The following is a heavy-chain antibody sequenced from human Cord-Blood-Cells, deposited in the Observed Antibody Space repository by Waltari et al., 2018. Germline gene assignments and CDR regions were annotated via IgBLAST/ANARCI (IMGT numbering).Heavy chain of an antibody. CDR1: GGSFSGYY. D-gene: IGHD2-15*01. V-gene: IGHV4-34*01. CDR2: INHSGST. CDR3: ARWHCSGGSCYWYFDL. J-gene: IGHJ2*01. Sequence: QVQLQQWGAGLLKPSETLSLTCAVYGGSFSGYYWSWIRQPPGKGLEWIGEINHSGSTNYHPYLKSRVTISVDTSKIQFSLKLSSVTAADTAVYYCARWHCSGGSCYWYFDLWGRGTLVTVSS.